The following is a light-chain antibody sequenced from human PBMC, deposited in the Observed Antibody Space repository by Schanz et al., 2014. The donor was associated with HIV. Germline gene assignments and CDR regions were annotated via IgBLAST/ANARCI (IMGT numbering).Light chain of an antibody. J-gene: IGLJ2*01. CDR3: AAWDDSLSGPV. CDR2: DVT. CDR1: SRDVGGYDY. V-gene: IGLV2-14*03. Sequence: QSALTQPASVSGSPGQSITISCTGTSRDVGGYDYVSWYQQHPGKVPKVMIFDVTNRPSGVPDRFSGSKSGTSASLAISGLRSEDEADYYCAAWDDSLSGPVFGGGTKLTVL.